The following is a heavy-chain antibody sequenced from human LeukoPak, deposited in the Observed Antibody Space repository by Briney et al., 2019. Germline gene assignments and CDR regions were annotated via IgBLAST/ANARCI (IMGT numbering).Heavy chain of an antibody. V-gene: IGHV4-59*12. CDR2: IYYSGST. CDR1: GGSISSYY. D-gene: IGHD6-13*01. J-gene: IGHJ6*02. CDR3: ARGDSSSWSGGYYYYGMDV. Sequence: SETLSLTCTVSGGSISSYYWSWIRQPPGKGLEWIGYIYYSGSTNYNPSLKSRVTISVDTSKNQFSLKLSSVTAADTAVYYCARGDSSSWSGGYYYYGMDVWGQGTTVTVSS.